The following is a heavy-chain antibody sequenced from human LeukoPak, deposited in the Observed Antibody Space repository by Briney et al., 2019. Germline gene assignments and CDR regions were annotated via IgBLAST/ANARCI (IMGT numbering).Heavy chain of an antibody. CDR3: ARDGQNWNYGLDYYYYMDV. Sequence: SETLSLTCTVSGVSISNYYWNWIRQPPGKGLEWIGYIYYSGSNKYNPSLKSRVTISVDTSKNQFSLKLSSVTAADTAVYYCARDGQNWNYGLDYYYYMDVWGKGTTVTVSS. J-gene: IGHJ6*03. V-gene: IGHV4-59*12. CDR2: IYYSGSN. CDR1: GVSISNYY. D-gene: IGHD1-7*01.